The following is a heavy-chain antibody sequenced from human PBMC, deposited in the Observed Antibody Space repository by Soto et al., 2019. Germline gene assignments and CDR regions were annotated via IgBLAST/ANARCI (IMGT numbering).Heavy chain of an antibody. D-gene: IGHD6-13*01. CDR1: GFTVYSNY. CDR2: IYSGGST. CDR3: ARVGSSSSPYSFAY. V-gene: IGHV3-53*01. J-gene: IGHJ4*02. Sequence: PGGSLKLSCVASGFTVYSNYITWACQNPAKGLEWVSVIYSGGSTYYADSVKGRFTISRDNSKNTLYLQMNSLRAEDTAVYYCARVGSSSSPYSFAYWGQGTLVTVSS.